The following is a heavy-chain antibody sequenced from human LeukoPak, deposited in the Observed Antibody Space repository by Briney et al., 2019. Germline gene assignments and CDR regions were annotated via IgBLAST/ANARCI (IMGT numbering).Heavy chain of an antibody. CDR3: ASSSGLAENDY. V-gene: IGHV4-34*01. J-gene: IGHJ4*02. D-gene: IGHD3-22*01. Sequence: SETLSLTCAVYGGSFSDYYWSWIRQPPGKGLEWIGEINHSGSTNYNPSLKSRVTISVDTSKNQFSLKLSSVTAADTAVYYCASSSGLAENDYWGQGTLVTVSS. CDR1: GGSFSDYY. CDR2: INHSGST.